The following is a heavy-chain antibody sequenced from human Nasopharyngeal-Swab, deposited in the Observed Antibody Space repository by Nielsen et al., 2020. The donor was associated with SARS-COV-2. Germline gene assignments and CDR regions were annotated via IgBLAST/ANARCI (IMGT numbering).Heavy chain of an antibody. CDR2: FFHSGST. V-gene: IGHV4-38-2*01. CDR1: GYSISSGDY. D-gene: IGHD5-24*01. Sequence: SETLCLTCAGSGYSISSGDYWGWIRPPAGGGLGWIGSFFHSGSTYYDPSLKSRFTISVDTSKNQFSLNLSSVTAADTAVYYCARRETPGMATIHFDYWGQGTLVTVSS. CDR3: ARRETPGMATIHFDY. J-gene: IGHJ4*02.